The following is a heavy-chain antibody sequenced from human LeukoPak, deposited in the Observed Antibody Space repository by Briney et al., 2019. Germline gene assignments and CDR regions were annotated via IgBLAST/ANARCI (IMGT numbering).Heavy chain of an antibody. D-gene: IGHD6-13*01. J-gene: IGHJ5*02. CDR1: GYTFTSYG. V-gene: IGHV1-18*01. CDR3: ASAEFGSSWYWFDP. Sequence: AASVKVSCKASGYTFTSYGISWVRQAPGQGLEWMGWISAYNGNTNYAQKLQGRVTMTTDTSTNTAYMELRSLRSDDTAVYYCASAEFGSSWYWFDPWGQGTLVTVSS. CDR2: ISAYNGNT.